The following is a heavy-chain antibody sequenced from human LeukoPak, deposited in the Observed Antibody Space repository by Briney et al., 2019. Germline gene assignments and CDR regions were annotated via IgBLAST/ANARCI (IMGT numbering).Heavy chain of an antibody. CDR2: MNPNSGNT. V-gene: IGHV1-8*03. CDR3: ARGSRSHNWFDP. CDR1: GYTFTSYD. D-gene: IGHD2-2*01. J-gene: IGHJ5*02. Sequence: ASVKVSCKASGYTFTSYDINWVRQATGQALEWMGWMNPNSGNTGYAQKFQGRVTITRDTSISTAYMELSSLRSEDTAVYYCARGSRSHNWFDPWGQGTLVTVSS.